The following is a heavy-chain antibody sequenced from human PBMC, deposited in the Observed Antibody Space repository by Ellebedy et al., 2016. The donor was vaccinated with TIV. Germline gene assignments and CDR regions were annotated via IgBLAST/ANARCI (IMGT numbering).Heavy chain of an antibody. J-gene: IGHJ3*02. CDR3: ATDGSYGDYLSPTHAFEI. D-gene: IGHD4-17*01. CDR2: INQDGSDK. V-gene: IGHV3-7*01. Sequence: GGSLRLSCAASGFSFSSYWMTWVRQAPGKGLEWVANINQDGSDKYYVDFVKGRFTISRDNAKNSLYLQLNSLRVDDTAVYYCATDGSYGDYLSPTHAFEIWGQGTVVAVSS. CDR1: GFSFSSYW.